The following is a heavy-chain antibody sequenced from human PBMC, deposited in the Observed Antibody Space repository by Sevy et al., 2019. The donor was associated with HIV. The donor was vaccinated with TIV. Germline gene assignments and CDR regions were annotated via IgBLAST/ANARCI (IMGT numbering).Heavy chain of an antibody. D-gene: IGHD3-10*01. CDR2: ISGSGGST. Sequence: GGSLRLSCAASGFTFSSYAMSWVRQAPGKGLEWVSAISGSGGSTYYADSVKGRFTISRDNSKNTLYLQMNSLRAEDTAVYYCAKCRWFGEFSNDAFDIWGQGTMVTVSS. V-gene: IGHV3-23*01. CDR1: GFTFSSYA. CDR3: AKCRWFGEFSNDAFDI. J-gene: IGHJ3*02.